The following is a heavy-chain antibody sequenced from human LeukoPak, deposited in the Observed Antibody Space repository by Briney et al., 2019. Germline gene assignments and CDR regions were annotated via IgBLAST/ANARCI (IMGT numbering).Heavy chain of an antibody. CDR2: IIPIFGTA. V-gene: IGHV1-69*01. J-gene: IGHJ6*02. CDR1: GGTFSSYA. Sequence: ASVKVSCKASGGTFSSYAISWVRQAPGQGLEWMGGIIPIFGTANYAQKFQGRVTITADEPTSTAYMELSSLRSEDTAVYYCASSLRFLEWSNYYYYGMDVWGQGTTVTVSS. CDR3: ASSLRFLEWSNYYYYGMDV. D-gene: IGHD3-3*01.